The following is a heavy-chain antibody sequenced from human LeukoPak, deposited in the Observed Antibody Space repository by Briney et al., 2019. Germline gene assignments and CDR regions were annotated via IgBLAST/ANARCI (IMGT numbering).Heavy chain of an antibody. V-gene: IGHV3-23*01. CDR3: AKDKYNFWSGSNYYYMDV. J-gene: IGHJ6*03. CDR2: ISATGGTI. CDR1: GFTFSSNG. Sequence: GGSLRLSCAASGFTFSSNGMNWVRQAPGRGLEWVSYISATGGTIYYADSVKGRFTISRDNSKNTLYLQMNSLRAEDTAVYYCAKDKYNFWSGSNYYYMDVWGKGTTVTVSS. D-gene: IGHD3-3*01.